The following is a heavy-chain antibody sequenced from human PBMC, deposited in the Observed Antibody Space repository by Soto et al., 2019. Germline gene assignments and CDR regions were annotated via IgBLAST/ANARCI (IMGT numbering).Heavy chain of an antibody. V-gene: IGHV3-23*01. D-gene: IGHD2-15*01. Sequence: FLRISCAASGFPVSNHAMTWVRQAPGKGLEWVSGLNGSGGSTSSADSVKGRFAISRDNSKNTLYLQMNNLRDGDTAVYYCAKGCRSANVSLPTFGGRGTLLT. CDR3: AKGCRSANVSLPTF. J-gene: IGHJ1*01. CDR2: LNGSGGST. CDR1: GFPVSNHA.